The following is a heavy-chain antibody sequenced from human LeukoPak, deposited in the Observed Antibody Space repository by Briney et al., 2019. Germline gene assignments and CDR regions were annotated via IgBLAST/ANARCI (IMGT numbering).Heavy chain of an antibody. Sequence: PSQTLSLTCTVSGGSISSGSYYWSWIRQPAGKGLEWIGRIYTSGSTNYNPSLKSRVTISVDTSKNQFSLKLSSVTAADTAVYYCARDRRAGFDPWGQGTLVTVSS. CDR2: IYTSGST. D-gene: IGHD6-13*01. CDR1: GGSISSGSYY. CDR3: ARDRRAGFDP. V-gene: IGHV4-61*02. J-gene: IGHJ5*02.